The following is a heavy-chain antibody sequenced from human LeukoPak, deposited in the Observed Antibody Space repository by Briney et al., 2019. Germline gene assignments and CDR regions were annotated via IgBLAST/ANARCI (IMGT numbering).Heavy chain of an antibody. CDR2: IYTSGST. CDR1: GGSISSYY. J-gene: IGHJ4*02. V-gene: IGHV4-4*07. CDR3: ARDRKQQLGFFARYYFDY. Sequence: PSETLSLTCTVSGGSISSYYWSWIRQPAGKGLEWIGRIYTSGSTNYNPSLKSRVTMSVDTSKNQFSLKLSSVTAADTAVYYCARDRKQQLGFFARYYFDYWGQGTLVTVSS. D-gene: IGHD6-13*01.